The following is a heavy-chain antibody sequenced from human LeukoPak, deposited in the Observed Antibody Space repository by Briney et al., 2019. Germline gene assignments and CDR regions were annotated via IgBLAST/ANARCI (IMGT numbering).Heavy chain of an antibody. CDR1: GFTFDDYA. J-gene: IGHJ4*02. CDR2: ISWNSGSI. Sequence: SGRSLRLSCAASGFTFDDYAMRWVRQAPGKGLEWVSGISWNSGSIGYADSVKGRFTISRDNAKNSLYLQMNSLRAEDTALYYCAKDQGAAAGTFFDYWGQGTLVTVSS. V-gene: IGHV3-9*01. CDR3: AKDQGAAAGTFFDY. D-gene: IGHD6-13*01.